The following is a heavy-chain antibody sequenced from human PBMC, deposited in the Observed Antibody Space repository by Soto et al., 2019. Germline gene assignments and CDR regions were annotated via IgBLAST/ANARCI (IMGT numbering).Heavy chain of an antibody. CDR1: GGSISSYY. Sequence: QVQLQESGPGLVKPSETLSLTYTVSGGSISSYYWSWIRQPPGKGLEWIGYIYYSGSTNYNPSLKSRVTISVDTSKNQFSLKLSSVTAADTAVYYCASGQPDTAMVSYWGQGTLVTVSS. J-gene: IGHJ4*02. V-gene: IGHV4-59*08. D-gene: IGHD5-18*01. CDR3: ASGQPDTAMVSY. CDR2: IYYSGST.